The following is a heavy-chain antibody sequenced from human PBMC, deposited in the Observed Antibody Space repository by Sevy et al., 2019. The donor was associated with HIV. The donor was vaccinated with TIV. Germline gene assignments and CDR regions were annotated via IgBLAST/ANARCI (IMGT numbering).Heavy chain of an antibody. CDR1: GFTFSSYA. D-gene: IGHD3-22*01. Sequence: GGSLRLSYAASGFTFSSYAMNWVRQAPGKGLEWVSTISGSGGSTYYGDSVKGRFTISRDNSKNTVYLKMSSLRAEETALYYCAKDRYDGSGYYPEGAFDIWGQGTKVTVSS. CDR3: AKDRYDGSGYYPEGAFDI. J-gene: IGHJ3*02. V-gene: IGHV3-23*01. CDR2: ISGSGGST.